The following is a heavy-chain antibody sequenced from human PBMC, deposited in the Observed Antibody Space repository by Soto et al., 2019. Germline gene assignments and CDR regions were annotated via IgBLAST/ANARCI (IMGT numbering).Heavy chain of an antibody. CDR3: ARDRGGDGSGSRWFDP. J-gene: IGHJ5*02. Sequence: SESLSLTCTVSGGSISSGGYYWSWIRQHPGKGLEWIGYIYYSGSTYYNPSLKSRVTISVDTPKNQFSLKLSSVTAADTAVYYCARDRGGDGSGSRWFDPWGQGTLVTVSS. CDR1: GGSISSGGYY. CDR2: IYYSGST. D-gene: IGHD3-10*01. V-gene: IGHV4-31*03.